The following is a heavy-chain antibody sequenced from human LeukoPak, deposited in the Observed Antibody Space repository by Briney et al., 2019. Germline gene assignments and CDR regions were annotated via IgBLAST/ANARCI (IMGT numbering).Heavy chain of an antibody. J-gene: IGHJ4*02. CDR3: ARSRDPYGDYSRARPRSYFDF. D-gene: IGHD4-17*01. CDR1: GGTFSSYA. CDR2: IIPIFGTA. Sequence: ASVKVSCKASGGTFSSYAISWVRQAPGQGLEWMGGIIPIFGTANYAQKFQGRVTITADESTSTAYMELSSLRSEDTAVYYCARSRDPYGDYSRARPRSYFDFWGQGTLLTVSS. V-gene: IGHV1-69*13.